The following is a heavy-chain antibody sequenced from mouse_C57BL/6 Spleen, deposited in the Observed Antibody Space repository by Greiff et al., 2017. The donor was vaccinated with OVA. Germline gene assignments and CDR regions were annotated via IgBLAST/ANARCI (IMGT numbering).Heavy chain of an antibody. Sequence: EVMLVESEGGLVQPGSSMKLSCTASGFTFSDYYMAWVRQVPEKGLEWVANINYDGSSTYYLDSLKSRFIISRDNAKNILYLQMSSLKSEDTATYYCARGFITTVVDWYFDVWGTGTTVTVSS. D-gene: IGHD1-1*01. J-gene: IGHJ1*03. CDR3: ARGFITTVVDWYFDV. CDR2: INYDGSST. CDR1: GFTFSDYY. V-gene: IGHV5-16*01.